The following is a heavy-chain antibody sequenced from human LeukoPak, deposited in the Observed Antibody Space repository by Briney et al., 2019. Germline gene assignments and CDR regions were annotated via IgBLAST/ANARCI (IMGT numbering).Heavy chain of an antibody. CDR1: GYTFTDHY. D-gene: IGHD3-10*02. CDR2: VDPEEGEA. Sequence: GATVKISCKASGYTFTDHYIHWVQQAPGKGLEWVGRVDPEEGEAISAQKFQGRVTISADTSTDTAYLELTSLRSDDTAVYYCATEVNVAYYNVPGNDYRGIDPWGRGTLVTVSS. V-gene: IGHV1-69-2*01. J-gene: IGHJ5*02. CDR3: ATEVNVAYYNVPGNDYRGIDP.